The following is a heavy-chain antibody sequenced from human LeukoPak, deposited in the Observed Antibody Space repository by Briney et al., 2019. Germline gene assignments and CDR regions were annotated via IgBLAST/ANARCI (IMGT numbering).Heavy chain of an antibody. Sequence: ASVTVSYKPSGYTFTHHYLYWLRQAPGQRLEWMGGINPNSGDTKYADKCQGRVIMTRNTSTGTAYMELNGLKSNDTASYYCARDMWELPSDYYYDYWGQGTLVTVSS. CDR2: INPNSGDT. D-gene: IGHD1-26*01. CDR1: GYTFTHHY. CDR3: ARDMWELPSDYYYDY. V-gene: IGHV1-2*02. J-gene: IGHJ4*02.